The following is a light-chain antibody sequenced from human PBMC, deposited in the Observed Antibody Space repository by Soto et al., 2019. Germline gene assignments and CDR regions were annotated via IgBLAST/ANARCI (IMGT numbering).Light chain of an antibody. J-gene: IGLJ1*01. Sequence: QSALTQPASVSGSPGQSITISCTGTRSDVGGYNYVSWYQHHPGNSPKLMIFDVSNRPSGVSNRFSGSTSGNTASLTISGLQPEDEADYYCSSYTTSNTRQIVFGTGTKVTVL. V-gene: IGLV2-14*03. CDR3: SSYTTSNTRQIV. CDR1: RSDVGGYNY. CDR2: DVS.